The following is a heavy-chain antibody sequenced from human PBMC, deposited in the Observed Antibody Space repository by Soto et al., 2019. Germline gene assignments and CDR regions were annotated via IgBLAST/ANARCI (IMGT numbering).Heavy chain of an antibody. CDR2: IYYSGST. CDR1: GGSMSSYY. J-gene: IGHJ4*02. D-gene: IGHD3-3*01. Sequence: QVQLQESGPGLVKPSETLSLTCTVSGGSMSSYYWSWIRQPPGKGLEWIGYIYYSGSTNYNPSLKSRVTISVDTSKNQFSLKMSSVTAADTAVYYCARSYMIFGALTGGYWGQGTLVTVSS. CDR3: ARSYMIFGALTGGY. V-gene: IGHV4-59*01.